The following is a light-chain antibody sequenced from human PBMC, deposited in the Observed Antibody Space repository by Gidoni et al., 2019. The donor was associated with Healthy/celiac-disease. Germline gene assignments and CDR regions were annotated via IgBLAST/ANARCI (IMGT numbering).Light chain of an antibody. V-gene: IGLV2-14*03. CDR1: SSDVGGYNY. J-gene: IGLJ3*02. Sequence: QSALTQPASVSGSPGQSITISCPGTSSDVGGYNYVSWYQQNPGKAPKLMIYDVSNRPSGVSNRFSGSKSGNTASLTISGLQAEDEADYYCSSYTSSSTVFGGGTKLTVL. CDR2: DVS. CDR3: SSYTSSSTV.